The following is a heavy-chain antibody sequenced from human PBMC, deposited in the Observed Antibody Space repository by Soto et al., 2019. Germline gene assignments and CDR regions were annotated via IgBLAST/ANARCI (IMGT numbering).Heavy chain of an antibody. CDR2: ISYDGSNK. D-gene: IGHD4-4*01. CDR1: GFTFSSYG. Sequence: GGSLRLSCAASGFTFSSYGMHWVRQAPGKGLEWVAVISYDGSNKYYADSVKGRFTISRDNSKNTLYLQMNSLRAEDTAVYYCAKGLDYSHETEVDYWGQGTLVTVSS. J-gene: IGHJ4*02. CDR3: AKGLDYSHETEVDY. V-gene: IGHV3-30*18.